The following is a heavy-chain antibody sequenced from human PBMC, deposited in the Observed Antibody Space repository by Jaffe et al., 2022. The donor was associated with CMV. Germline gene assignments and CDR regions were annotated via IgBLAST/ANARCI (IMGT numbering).Heavy chain of an antibody. V-gene: IGHV3-11*01. CDR3: ARDPLLRLGELSLYGDAFDI. CDR2: ISSSGSTI. J-gene: IGHJ3*02. CDR1: GFTFSDYY. D-gene: IGHD3-16*02. Sequence: QVQLVESGGGLVKPGGSLRLSCAASGFTFSDYYMSWIRQAPGKGLEWVSYISSSGSTIYYADSVKGRFTISRDNAKNSLYLQMNSLRAEDTAVYYCARDPLLRLGELSLYGDAFDIWGQGTMVTVSS.